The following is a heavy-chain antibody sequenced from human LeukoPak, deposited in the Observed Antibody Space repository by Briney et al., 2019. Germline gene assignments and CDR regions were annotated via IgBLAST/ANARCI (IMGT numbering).Heavy chain of an antibody. CDR1: SGSISSGGYY. CDR2: IYYSGST. CDR3: ARTVPAAPDYYYGMDV. J-gene: IGHJ6*02. D-gene: IGHD2-2*01. Sequence: PSQTLSLTCTVSSGSISSGGYYWSWIRQHPGKGLEWIGYIYYSGSTYYNPSLKSRVTISVDTSKNQFSLKLSSVTAADTAVYYCARTVPAAPDYYYGMDVWGQGTTVTVSS. V-gene: IGHV4-31*03.